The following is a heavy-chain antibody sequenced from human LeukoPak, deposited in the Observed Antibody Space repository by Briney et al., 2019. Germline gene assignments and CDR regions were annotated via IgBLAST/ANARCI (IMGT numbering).Heavy chain of an antibody. CDR2: IRYDGSNK. J-gene: IGHJ4*02. V-gene: IGHV3-30*02. Sequence: GGSLRLSCAASGFTFRSYAMSWVRQAPGKGLEWVAFIRYDGSNKYYVDSVKGRFTISRDNSKNTLYLQMNSLRAEDTAVYYCAKDQNYYGSGSYYPIDYWGQGTLVTVSS. CDR3: AKDQNYYGSGSYYPIDY. D-gene: IGHD3-10*01. CDR1: GFTFRSYA.